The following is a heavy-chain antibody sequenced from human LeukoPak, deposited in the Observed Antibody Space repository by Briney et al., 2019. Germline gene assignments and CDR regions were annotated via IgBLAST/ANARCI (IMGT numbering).Heavy chain of an antibody. D-gene: IGHD6-19*01. CDR1: GGSISSGSYY. CDR2: IYTSGST. V-gene: IGHV4-61*02. J-gene: IGHJ5*02. CDR3: ARGGDVSSGWYQPNWFDP. Sequence: SETLPLTCTVSGGSISSGSYYWSWIRQPAGKGLEWIGRIYTSGSTNYNPSLKSRVTISVDTSKNQFSLKLSSVTAADTAVYYCARGGDVSSGWYQPNWFDPWGQGTLVTVSS.